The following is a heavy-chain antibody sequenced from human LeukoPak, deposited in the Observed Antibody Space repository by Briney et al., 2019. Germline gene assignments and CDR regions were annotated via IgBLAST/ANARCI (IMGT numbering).Heavy chain of an antibody. CDR3: AREEYSSSQEDY. CDR2: ISSSGSTI. Sequence: GGSLRLSCAASGFTFSSYEMNWVRQAPGKGLEWVSYISSSGSTIYYADSVKGRFTISRDNAKNSLYLQMNSLRAEDMAVYYCAREEYSSSQEDYWGQGTLVTVSS. D-gene: IGHD6-6*01. J-gene: IGHJ4*02. V-gene: IGHV3-48*03. CDR1: GFTFSSYE.